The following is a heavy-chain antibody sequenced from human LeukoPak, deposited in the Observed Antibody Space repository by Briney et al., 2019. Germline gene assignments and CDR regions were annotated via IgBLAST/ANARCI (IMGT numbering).Heavy chain of an antibody. Sequence: TGGSLRLSCAASGFTFSSYWMSWVRQAPGKGLEWVANIKQDGSEKYYVDSVKGRFTISRDNAKNSLYLQMNSLRAEDTAVYYCARAAGYWDYYMDVWGKGTTVTVSS. D-gene: IGHD2-15*01. J-gene: IGHJ6*03. CDR2: IKQDGSEK. CDR3: ARAAGYWDYYMDV. CDR1: GFTFSSYW. V-gene: IGHV3-7*01.